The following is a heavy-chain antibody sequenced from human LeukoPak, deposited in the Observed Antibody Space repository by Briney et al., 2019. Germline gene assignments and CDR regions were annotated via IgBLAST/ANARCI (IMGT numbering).Heavy chain of an antibody. D-gene: IGHD6-13*01. CDR2: MSDSGIT. CDR3: ARVDALAASLDY. J-gene: IGHJ4*02. CDR1: GGSMRNYF. V-gene: IGHV4-59*01. Sequence: PSETLSLTCTVSGGSMRNYFWSWIRQPPGKRLEWIGYMSDSGITAYNPSLKSRVTFSLNTSNNQFSLKVTSVTAADTAVYYCARVDALAASLDYWGQGTLVTVSS.